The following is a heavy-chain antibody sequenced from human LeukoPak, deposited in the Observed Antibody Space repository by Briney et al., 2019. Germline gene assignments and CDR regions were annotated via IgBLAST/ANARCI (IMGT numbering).Heavy chain of an antibody. CDR3: AREDSSGWYGYYFDY. D-gene: IGHD6-19*01. CDR2: IMQDGSEK. Sequence: GGSLRLSCAASGFTFSSYWMSWVRQARGKGLEWVANIMQDGSEKYYVDSVKGRFTISRDNAKNSLYLQMNGLRAEDTAVYYCAREDSSGWYGYYFDYWGQGTLVTVSS. V-gene: IGHV3-7*01. CDR1: GFTFSSYW. J-gene: IGHJ4*02.